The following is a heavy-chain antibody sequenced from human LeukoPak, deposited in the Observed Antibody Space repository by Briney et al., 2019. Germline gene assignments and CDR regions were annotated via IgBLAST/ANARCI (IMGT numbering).Heavy chain of an antibody. CDR1: GGTFSSYA. J-gene: IGHJ4*02. Sequence: ASVKVSCKASGGTFSSYAISWVRQAPGQGLEWMGRIIPILGIANYAQKFQGRVTITADKSTSTAYMELNSLRSEDTAVYYCARSSSAYVFDYWGQGTLVTVSS. CDR3: ARSSSAYVFDY. D-gene: IGHD2-2*01. CDR2: IIPILGIA. V-gene: IGHV1-69*04.